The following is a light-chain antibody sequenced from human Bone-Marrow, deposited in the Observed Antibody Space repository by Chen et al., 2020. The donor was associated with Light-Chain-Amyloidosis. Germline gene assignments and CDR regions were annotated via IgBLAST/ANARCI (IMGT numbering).Light chain of an antibody. CDR3: QQSYSTLT. CDR1: KNINYY. CDR2: AES. V-gene: IGKV1-39*01. J-gene: IGKJ4*01. Sequence: DIQMTQSPPSLSASVGDRVTITCRASKNINYYLNWYQQKPGKAPKLLIYAESRLQSGVPSRFSGSGSGTDFTLTISSLQPEDFATYYCQQSYSTLTFGGGTKVEVK.